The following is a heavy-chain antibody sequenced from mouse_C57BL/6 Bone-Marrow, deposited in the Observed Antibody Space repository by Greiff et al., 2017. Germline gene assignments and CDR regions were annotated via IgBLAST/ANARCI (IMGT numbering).Heavy chain of an antibody. J-gene: IGHJ3*01. Sequence: QVQLQQSGPELVKPGASVKISCKASGYTFTDYYINWVKQRPGQGLEWIGWIFPGSGSTYYNEKFKGKATLTIDKSSSTAYMLLSSLTSEDSAVYFCERAPLYYYGFPFAYWGQGTLVTVSA. CDR2: IFPGSGST. V-gene: IGHV1-75*01. CDR1: GYTFTDYY. D-gene: IGHD1-1*01. CDR3: ERAPLYYYGFPFAY.